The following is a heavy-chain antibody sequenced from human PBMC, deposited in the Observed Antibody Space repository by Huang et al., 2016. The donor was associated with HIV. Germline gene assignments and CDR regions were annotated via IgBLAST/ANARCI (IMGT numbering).Heavy chain of an antibody. D-gene: IGHD6-25*01. J-gene: IGHJ4*02. CDR3: TTWARTSAGGN. CDR1: GFTFKDAW. Sequence: EVQLVESGGGLVKPGGSLRLSCAASGFTFKDAWMSWVRQTPGKGLEWVGLIKNKEDGGTTDYAAPVKGRFSMSRDDSKNTFYLQMNSLKSEDTAVYYCTTWARTSAGGNWGQGTLVSVSS. CDR2: IKNKEDGGTT. V-gene: IGHV3-15*01.